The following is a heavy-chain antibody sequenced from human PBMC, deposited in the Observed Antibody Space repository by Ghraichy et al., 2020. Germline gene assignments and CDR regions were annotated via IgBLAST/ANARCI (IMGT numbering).Heavy chain of an antibody. CDR3: ARDKDYYGSGSQFDY. CDR1: GGSVSSGSYY. CDR2: IYYSGST. D-gene: IGHD3-10*01. V-gene: IGHV4-61*01. J-gene: IGHJ4*02. Sequence: SQTLSLTCTVSGGSVSSGSYYWSWIRQPPGKGLEWIGYIYYSGSTNYNPSLKSRVTISVDTSKNQFSLKLSSVTAADTAVYYCARDKDYYGSGSQFDYWGQGTLVTVSS.